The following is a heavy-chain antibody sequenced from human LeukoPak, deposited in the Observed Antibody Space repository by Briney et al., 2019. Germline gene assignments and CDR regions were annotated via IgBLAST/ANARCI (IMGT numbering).Heavy chain of an antibody. D-gene: IGHD4-23*01. CDR1: GITFNSYT. J-gene: IGHJ6*04. V-gene: IGHV3-21*01. CDR3: ARDDYGGMDV. CDR2: ISSSSSYI. Sequence: GGSLRLSCAASGITFNSYTMNWVRQAPGKGLEWVSSISSSSSYIYYADSVKGRFTISRDNAKNSLYLQMNSLRAEDTAVYYCARDDYGGMDVWGKGTTVTVSS.